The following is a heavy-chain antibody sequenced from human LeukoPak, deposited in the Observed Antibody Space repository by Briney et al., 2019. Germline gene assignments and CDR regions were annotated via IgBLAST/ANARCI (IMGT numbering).Heavy chain of an antibody. D-gene: IGHD3-3*01. CDR1: GFTFSTFP. J-gene: IGHJ4*02. V-gene: IGHV3-23*01. Sequence: GGSLRLSCAASGFTFSTFPMAWVRQAPGKGLEGVSGISDRGVATYYADSVKGRFTISRDNSKNTLYLQVDSLRAEDTALYYCAKMSGYYSRWASKFDYWGQGTLVTVSS. CDR2: ISDRGVAT. CDR3: AKMSGYYSRWASKFDY.